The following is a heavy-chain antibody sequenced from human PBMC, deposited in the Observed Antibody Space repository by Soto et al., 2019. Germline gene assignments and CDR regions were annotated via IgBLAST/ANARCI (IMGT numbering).Heavy chain of an antibody. Sequence: QVQLVQSGAEGKKPGASVKVSCKASGYTFTSYGISWVRHATGHGLEWIGWISAYNGNTNNTQKLQGRVTMTTDTSTSTAYMGLGSLGCDDTAEYYCARGWFGELVYYFGYWGQGTLVTVSS. CDR2: ISAYNGNT. V-gene: IGHV1-18*01. D-gene: IGHD3-10*01. J-gene: IGHJ4*02. CDR1: GYTFTSYG. CDR3: ARGWFGELVYYFGY.